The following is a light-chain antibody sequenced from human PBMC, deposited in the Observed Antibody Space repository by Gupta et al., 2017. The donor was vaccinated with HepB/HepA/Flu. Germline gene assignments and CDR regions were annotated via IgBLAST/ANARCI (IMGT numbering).Light chain of an antibody. CDR1: SSNIGSNT. Sequence: QSVLPQPPSASGTPGQRVTISCSGRSSNIGSNTVNWYQQLPGTAPKLLIYSNNQRPSGVPDRFSGSKSGTSASLAISGLQSEDEADYYCAAWDDSLNGYVVFGGGTKLTVL. CDR3: AAWDDSLNGYVV. V-gene: IGLV1-44*01. J-gene: IGLJ2*01. CDR2: SNN.